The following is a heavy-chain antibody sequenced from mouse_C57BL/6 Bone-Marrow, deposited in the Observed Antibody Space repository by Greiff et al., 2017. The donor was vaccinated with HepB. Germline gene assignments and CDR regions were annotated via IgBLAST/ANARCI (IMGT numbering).Heavy chain of an antibody. CDR3: ARTYYYGSSYGYAMDY. J-gene: IGHJ4*01. CDR1: GYTFTDYY. Sequence: EVQGVESGPVLVKPGASVKMSCKASGYTFTDYYMNWVKQSHGKSLEWIGVINPYNGGTSYNQKFKGKATLTVDKSSSTAYMELNSLTSEDSAVYYCARTYYYGSSYGYAMDYWGQGTSVTVSS. D-gene: IGHD1-1*01. CDR2: INPYNGGT. V-gene: IGHV1-19*01.